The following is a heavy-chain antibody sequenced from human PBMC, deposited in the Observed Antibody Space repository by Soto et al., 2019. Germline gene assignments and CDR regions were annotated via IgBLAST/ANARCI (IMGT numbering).Heavy chain of an antibody. D-gene: IGHD6-13*01. J-gene: IGHJ5*02. CDR2: ISSSSSYI. Sequence: EVQLVESGGGLVKPGGSLRLSCAASGFTFSSYSMNWVRQASGKGLEWVSSISSSSSYIYYADSVKGRFTISRDNAKNSLYLQMNSLRAEDTAVYYCARDKYSSSWYEVENWFDPWGQGTLVTVSS. CDR1: GFTFSSYS. CDR3: ARDKYSSSWYEVENWFDP. V-gene: IGHV3-21*01.